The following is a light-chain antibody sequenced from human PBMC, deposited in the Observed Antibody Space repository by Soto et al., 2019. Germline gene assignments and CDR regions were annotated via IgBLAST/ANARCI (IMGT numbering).Light chain of an antibody. J-gene: IGLJ1*01. CDR3: SSYTSSSTRFYV. CDR2: EVS. Sequence: QSALTQPASVSGSPGQSSTISCTGTSSDVGGYNYVSWYQQHPGKAPKLMIYEVSNRPSGVSNRFSGSKSGNTAPLTISGLQAEDEADYYCSSYTSSSTRFYVFGTGTKVTV. V-gene: IGLV2-14*01. CDR1: SSDVGGYNY.